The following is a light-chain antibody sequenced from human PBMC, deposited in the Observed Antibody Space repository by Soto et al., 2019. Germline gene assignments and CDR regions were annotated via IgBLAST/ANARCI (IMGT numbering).Light chain of an antibody. CDR1: TGAVTSGYY. CDR3: LLYYGGPVV. Sequence: QTVVTQEPSLTVSPGGTVTLTCGSSTGAVTSGYYPNWFQQQPGQAPRALSYSTSNKHSWTRTRCSGSLLGGKAALTLAGVRPEDEAEYYCLLYYGGPVVFGGGTKLTV. CDR2: STS. V-gene: IGLV7-43*01. J-gene: IGLJ2*01.